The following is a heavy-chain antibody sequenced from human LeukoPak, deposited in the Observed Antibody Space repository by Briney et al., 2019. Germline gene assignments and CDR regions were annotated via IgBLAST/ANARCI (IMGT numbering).Heavy chain of an antibody. J-gene: IGHJ5*02. CDR3: GKNRGDYSDSGAYDLGS. CDR1: GFTFSSYG. Sequence: GGSLRLSCAATGFTFSSYGMHWVRQAPGKGLEWVAFIRYDGSLKFYADSVKGLFTLSRDNSKNTLYLQMNSLRAADTAVYYCGKNRGDYSDSGAYDLGSWGQGTLATVSS. V-gene: IGHV3-30*02. D-gene: IGHD2-15*01. CDR2: IRYDGSLK.